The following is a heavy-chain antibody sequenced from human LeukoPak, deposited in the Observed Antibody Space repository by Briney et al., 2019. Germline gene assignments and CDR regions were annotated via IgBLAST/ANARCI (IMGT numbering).Heavy chain of an antibody. Sequence: GGSLRLSCAASGFTFNYYEMNWVRQAPGKGLEWVSYISSSGSTIYYADSVKGRFTISRDNAKNSLYLQMNSLRAEDTAVYYCARESQSAYYFDSSGYEDAFDIWGQGTMVTVSS. CDR3: ARESQSAYYFDSSGYEDAFDI. J-gene: IGHJ3*02. D-gene: IGHD3-22*01. CDR1: GFTFNYYE. CDR2: ISSSGSTI. V-gene: IGHV3-48*03.